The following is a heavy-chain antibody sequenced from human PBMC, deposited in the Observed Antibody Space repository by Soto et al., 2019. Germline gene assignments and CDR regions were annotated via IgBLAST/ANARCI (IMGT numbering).Heavy chain of an antibody. CDR1: GGSISSSSYY. CDR2: IYYSGST. CDR3: ARDVGGCSSTSCQFIYHYGMDV. D-gene: IGHD2-2*01. Sequence: SETLSLTCTVSGGSISSSSYYWGWIRQPPGKGLEWIGSIYYSGSTYYNPSLKSRVTISVDTSKNQFSLKLSSVTAADTAVYYCARDVGGCSSTSCQFIYHYGMDVWGQGTTVTVSS. V-gene: IGHV4-39*02. J-gene: IGHJ6*02.